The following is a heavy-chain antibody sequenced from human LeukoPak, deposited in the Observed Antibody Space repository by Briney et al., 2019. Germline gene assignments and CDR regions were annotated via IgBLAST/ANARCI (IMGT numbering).Heavy chain of an antibody. V-gene: IGHV4-31*03. CDR2: IHHSGRS. Sequence: SETLSLTCTVSADSLSSGGHYWAWIRQFPGKGLESIGFIHHSGRSRHNPSLKDRVAISVDTSKNQFSLKLSSVTAADTAVYYSARGGIAAAGTFDYWGQGTLVTVSS. J-gene: IGHJ4*02. D-gene: IGHD6-13*01. CDR3: ARGGIAAAGTFDY. CDR1: ADSLSSGGHY.